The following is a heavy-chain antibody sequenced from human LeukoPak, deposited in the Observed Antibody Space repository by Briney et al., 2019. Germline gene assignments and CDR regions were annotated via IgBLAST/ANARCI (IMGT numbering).Heavy chain of an antibody. V-gene: IGHV4-34*01. J-gene: IGHJ4*02. CDR2: INHSGST. CDR1: GGSFSGYY. Sequence: NPSETLSLTCAVYGGSFSGYYWSWIRQPPGKGLEWIGEINHSGSTNYNPSLKSRVTISVDTSKNQFSLKLSSVTAADTAAYYCARGDYSNYLAYDYWGQGTLVTVSS. CDR3: ARGDYSNYLAYDY. D-gene: IGHD4-11*01.